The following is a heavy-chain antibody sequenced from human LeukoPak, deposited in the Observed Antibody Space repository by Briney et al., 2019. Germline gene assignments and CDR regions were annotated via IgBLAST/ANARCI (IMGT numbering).Heavy chain of an antibody. CDR3: VRDRSLGSQYYYYIDV. CDR2: IRYDGSNK. CDR1: GFTFSSYG. D-gene: IGHD2/OR15-2a*01. V-gene: IGHV3-30*02. J-gene: IGHJ6*03. Sequence: GGSLRLSCAASGFTFSSYGMHWVRQAPGKGLEWVAFIRYDGSNKYYADSVKGRFTISRDNSKNTLYLQMNSLTAEDTAVYYCVRDRSLGSQYYYYIDVWGKGTTVTVSS.